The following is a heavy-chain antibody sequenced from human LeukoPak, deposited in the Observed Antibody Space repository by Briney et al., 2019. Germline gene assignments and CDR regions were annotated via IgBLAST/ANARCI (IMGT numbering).Heavy chain of an antibody. J-gene: IGHJ4*02. CDR2: MSGSGGST. D-gene: IGHD5-24*01. CDR1: GFTFSSYA. CDR3: ARTFRSGDGYKVGYFDY. V-gene: IGHV3-23*01. Sequence: GGSLRLSCAASGFTFSSYAMSWVRQAPGKGLEWVSGMSGSGGSTHYADSVKDRFTISRDNSKNTLYLQMNSPRAEDTAVYYCARTFRSGDGYKVGYFDYWGQGTLVTVSS.